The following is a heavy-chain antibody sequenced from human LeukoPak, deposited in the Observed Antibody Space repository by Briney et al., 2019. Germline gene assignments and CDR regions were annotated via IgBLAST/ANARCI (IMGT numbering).Heavy chain of an antibody. D-gene: IGHD6-13*01. CDR3: VKQGPYSSSWYFDY. CDR1: GFTFGSYA. V-gene: IGHV3-30*14. Sequence: GGSLRLSCAASGFTFGSYAMHWVRQAPGKGLEWVAVISYDGSNKYYADSVKGRFTISRDNSKNTLYLQMSSLRAEDTAVYYCVKQGPYSSSWYFDYWGQGTLVTVSS. J-gene: IGHJ4*02. CDR2: ISYDGSNK.